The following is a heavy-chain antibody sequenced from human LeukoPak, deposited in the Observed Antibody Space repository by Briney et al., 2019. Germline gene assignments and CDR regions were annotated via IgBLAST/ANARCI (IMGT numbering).Heavy chain of an antibody. CDR2: ISGDGGST. J-gene: IGHJ6*02. D-gene: IGHD5-18*01. CDR1: GFTFDDYA. CDR3: GKVASYSYGLYYYYGMEV. Sequence: GGALRLSCAASGFTFDDYAMHWGRQAPGKGLEWVSLISGDGGSTYYADSVKGRFTISRDNSINSLYLQMNSLRTEDTALYYCGKVASYSYGLYYYYGMEVWGQGTTVTVSS. V-gene: IGHV3-43*02.